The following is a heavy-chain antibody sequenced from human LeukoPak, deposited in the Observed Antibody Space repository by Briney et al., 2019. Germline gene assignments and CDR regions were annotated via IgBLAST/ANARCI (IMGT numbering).Heavy chain of an antibody. V-gene: IGHV4-61*05. CDR2: IYYSGST. Sequence: SETLSLTCTVSGGSISSSSYYWGWIRQPPGKGLEWIGYIYYSGSTNYNPSLKSRVTISVDTSKNQFSLKLSSVTAADTAVYYCARGDGHNWNYVGWFDPWGQGTLVTVSS. J-gene: IGHJ5*02. D-gene: IGHD1-7*01. CDR1: GGSISSSSYY. CDR3: ARGDGHNWNYVGWFDP.